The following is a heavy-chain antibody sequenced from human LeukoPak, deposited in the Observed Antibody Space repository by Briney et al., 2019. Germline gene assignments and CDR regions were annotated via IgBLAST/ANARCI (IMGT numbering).Heavy chain of an antibody. Sequence: PSETLSLTCTVSGGSISSGGYYWSWIRQHPGQGLEWIGEINHSGSTNYNPSLKSRVTISVDTSKNQFSLKLSSVTAADTAVYYCARGPKKSGYSSRRPFSDWGQGTLVTVSS. CDR3: ARGPKKSGYSSRRPFSD. CDR1: GGSISSGGYY. J-gene: IGHJ4*02. V-gene: IGHV4-31*03. D-gene: IGHD5-18*01. CDR2: INHSGST.